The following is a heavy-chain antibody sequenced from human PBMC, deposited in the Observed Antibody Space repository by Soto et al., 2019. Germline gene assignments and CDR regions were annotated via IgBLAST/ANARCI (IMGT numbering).Heavy chain of an antibody. J-gene: IGHJ6*02. Sequence: ASVKVSCKASGYTFTGYYMHWVRQAPGQGLEWMGWINPNSGGTNYAQKLQGRVTMTRDTSISTAYMELSRLRSDDTAVYYCARAPPYYDFWSGTPEGMDVWGQGTTVTVSS. CDR3: ARAPPYYDFWSGTPEGMDV. CDR2: INPNSGGT. D-gene: IGHD3-3*01. V-gene: IGHV1-2*02. CDR1: GYTFTGYY.